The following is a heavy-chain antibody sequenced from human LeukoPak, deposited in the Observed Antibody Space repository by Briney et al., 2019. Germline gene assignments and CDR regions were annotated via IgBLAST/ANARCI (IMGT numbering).Heavy chain of an antibody. D-gene: IGHD3-10*01. Sequence: GRSLRLSCAASGFTFSSYAIHWVRQAPGKGLEWVAVISYDGSNKYYADSVKGRFTISRDNSKNTLYLQMNSLRVEDTAVYYCAKEGYYGSGSYIPHFDYWGQGTLVTVSS. J-gene: IGHJ4*02. CDR2: ISYDGSNK. CDR3: AKEGYYGSGSYIPHFDY. CDR1: GFTFSSYA. V-gene: IGHV3-30-3*01.